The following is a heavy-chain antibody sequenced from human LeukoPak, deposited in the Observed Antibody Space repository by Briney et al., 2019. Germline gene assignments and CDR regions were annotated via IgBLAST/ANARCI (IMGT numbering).Heavy chain of an antibody. V-gene: IGHV3-30*18. Sequence: GGSLRLSCAASGFTFSSSGMHWVRQAPGTGLEWVAVISYDGSNKYYADSVKGRFTISRDNSKNTLYLQMNSLRAEDTAVYYCAKDGYSSSWSPARGFDPWGQGTLVTVSS. J-gene: IGHJ5*02. CDR2: ISYDGSNK. CDR3: AKDGYSSSWSPARGFDP. D-gene: IGHD6-13*01. CDR1: GFTFSSSG.